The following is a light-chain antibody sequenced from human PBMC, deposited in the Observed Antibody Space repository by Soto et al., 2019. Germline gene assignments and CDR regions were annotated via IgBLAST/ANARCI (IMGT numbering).Light chain of an antibody. CDR1: TSDFGGYNY. V-gene: IGLV2-14*01. CDR2: EVS. CDR3: SSYAGSIYV. J-gene: IGLJ1*01. Sequence: QSVLTQPASVSGSPGQSITISCTAITSDFGGYNYVSWYQHHPGKAPKLMIFEVSNRPSGVPSRFSGSKSGNTASLTVSGLQTEDEDDYYCSSYAGSIYVFGTGTKVTVL.